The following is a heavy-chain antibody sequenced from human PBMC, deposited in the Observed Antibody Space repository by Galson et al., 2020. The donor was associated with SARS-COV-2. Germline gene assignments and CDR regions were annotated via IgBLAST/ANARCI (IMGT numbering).Heavy chain of an antibody. V-gene: IGHV1-18*01. Sequence: ASVKVSCKASGYTFTSFGISWVRQAPGQGLEWMGWIAPYNGNTNYAQKFQDRVTMTRDTSTSTAYMELRSLRSDDTAVYYCARPDYYGSTGYGYFDYWGQGSLVTVSS. CDR2: IAPYNGNT. CDR3: ARPDYYGSTGYGYFDY. J-gene: IGHJ4*02. CDR1: GYTFTSFG. D-gene: IGHD3-22*01.